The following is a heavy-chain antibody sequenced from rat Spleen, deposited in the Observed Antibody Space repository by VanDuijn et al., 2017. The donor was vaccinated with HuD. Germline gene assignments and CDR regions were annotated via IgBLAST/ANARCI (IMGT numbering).Heavy chain of an antibody. Sequence: QVQLKESGPGLVQPSQTLSLTCTVSGFSLTSNSVHWVRQPPGKGLEWMGGIWGDGSTHYNSALKSRLSISRDTSKSQVFLKMNSLQTDETAIYFCTRSELGGYFDYWGQGVMVTVSS. CDR2: IWGDGST. D-gene: IGHD1-11*01. V-gene: IGHV2-1*01. J-gene: IGHJ2*01. CDR3: TRSELGGYFDY. CDR1: GFSLTSNS.